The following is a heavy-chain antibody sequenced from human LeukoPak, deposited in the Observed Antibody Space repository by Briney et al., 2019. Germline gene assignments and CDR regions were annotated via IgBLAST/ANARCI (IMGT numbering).Heavy chain of an antibody. CDR3: ADVLDWAY. V-gene: IGHV3-7*01. Sequence: GGSLRLSCAASGFSFSNYWMSWVRQAPGKGLEWVATIREDGSEKYNVDSVKGRFTISRDNAKKSLYLQMNSLRAEDTALYYCADVLDWAYWGQGTLVTVSS. CDR2: IREDGSEK. J-gene: IGHJ4*02. D-gene: IGHD3/OR15-3a*01. CDR1: GFSFSNYW.